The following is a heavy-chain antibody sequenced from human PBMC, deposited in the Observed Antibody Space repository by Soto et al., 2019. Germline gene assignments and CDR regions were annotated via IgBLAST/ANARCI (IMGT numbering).Heavy chain of an antibody. CDR1: RFTFSGYS. CDR3: VKDVGDSSGYYGHAFDI. V-gene: IGHV3-23*01. D-gene: IGHD3-22*01. CDR2: ISGSGIST. Sequence: GGSLRLSCAASRFTFSGYSMTWVRQAPGKGLEWVSAISGSGISTYYADSVKGRFTISRDNSKNMLYLQMNSLRAEDTAVYHCVKDVGDSSGYYGHAFDIWGQGTMVTVSS. J-gene: IGHJ3*02.